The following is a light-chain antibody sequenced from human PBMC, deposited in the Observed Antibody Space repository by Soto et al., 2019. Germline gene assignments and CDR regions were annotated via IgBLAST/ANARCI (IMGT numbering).Light chain of an antibody. Sequence: DSQMTQSPSTLSASVGDRVTITCRASQGITRWLAWYQQKPGKALKHLIYDASSLESGVPSRFSGIGSGTEFTLTITSLQPDDLATYYSQQYASYAWTFSQATKVDIK. J-gene: IGKJ1*01. V-gene: IGKV1-5*01. CDR2: DAS. CDR3: QQYASYAWT. CDR1: QGITRW.